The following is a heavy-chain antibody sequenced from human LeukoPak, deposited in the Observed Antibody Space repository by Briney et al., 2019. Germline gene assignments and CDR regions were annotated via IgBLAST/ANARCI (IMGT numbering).Heavy chain of an antibody. CDR3: ARDLGSSWNKYFQH. CDR1: GFTFSSYA. V-gene: IGHV3-23*01. D-gene: IGHD6-13*01. Sequence: GGALRLSCAASGFTFSSYAMSGVRQAPGKGLEWVSAISGSGGSTYYADSVKGRFTISRDNSKNTLYLKMNSLRAEDTAVYYCARDLGSSWNKYFQHWGQGTLVTVSS. CDR2: ISGSGGST. J-gene: IGHJ1*01.